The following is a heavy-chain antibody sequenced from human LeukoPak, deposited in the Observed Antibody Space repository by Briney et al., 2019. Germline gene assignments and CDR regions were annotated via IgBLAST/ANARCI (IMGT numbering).Heavy chain of an antibody. D-gene: IGHD7-27*01. Sequence: GSLRLSCAASGFTFSSYGMHWVRQAPGKGLEWVAVISYDGSNKYYADSVKGRFTISRDNSKNTLYLQMNSLRAEDTAVYYCATWGPDYWGQGTLVTVSS. J-gene: IGHJ4*02. CDR3: ATWGPDY. CDR2: ISYDGSNK. V-gene: IGHV3-30*03. CDR1: GFTFSSYG.